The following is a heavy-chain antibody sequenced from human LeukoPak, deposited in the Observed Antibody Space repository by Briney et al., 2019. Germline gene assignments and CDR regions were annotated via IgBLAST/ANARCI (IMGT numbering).Heavy chain of an antibody. Sequence: GGSLRLFCVASGFKFDIYTMSWLRQAPGKELAWVSTLNFDGGRTYYADSVKGRFTISRDNSKNTVSLQITSVRADDMAKYYCVKDCHSTSSSDYGGYMDVWGNGSTATV. V-gene: IGHV3-23*01. CDR3: VKDCHSTSSSDYGGYMDV. CDR2: LNFDGGRT. D-gene: IGHD6-13*01. CDR1: GFKFDIYT. J-gene: IGHJ6*03.